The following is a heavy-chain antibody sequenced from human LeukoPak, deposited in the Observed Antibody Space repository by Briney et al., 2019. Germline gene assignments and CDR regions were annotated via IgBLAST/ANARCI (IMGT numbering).Heavy chain of an antibody. CDR1: GFTFSSYW. CDR2: IKQDGSEK. D-gene: IGHD3-3*01. J-gene: IGHJ3*02. CDR3: ARDAGGFWSGSDAFDI. V-gene: IGHV3-7*01. Sequence: GGSLRLSCAASGFTFSSYWMSWVRQAPGKGLEWVANIKQDGSEKYYVDSVKGRFTISRDNAKNSLYLQMNSLRAEDTAVYYCARDAGGFWSGSDAFDIWGQGTMVTVSS.